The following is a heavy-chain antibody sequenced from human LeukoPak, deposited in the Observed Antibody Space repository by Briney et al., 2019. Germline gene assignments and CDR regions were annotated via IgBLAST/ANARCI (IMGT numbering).Heavy chain of an antibody. V-gene: IGHV3-23*01. CDR3: AKDRVFWSGYYLFDY. Sequence: GGSLRLSCAASGFTFSSYAVSWVRQAPGKGLEWVSAISGSGGSTYYADSVKGRLTISRDNSKNTLYLQMNSLRAEDTAVYYCAKDRVFWSGYYLFDYWGQGTLVTVSS. CDR1: GFTFSSYA. J-gene: IGHJ4*02. D-gene: IGHD3-3*01. CDR2: ISGSGGST.